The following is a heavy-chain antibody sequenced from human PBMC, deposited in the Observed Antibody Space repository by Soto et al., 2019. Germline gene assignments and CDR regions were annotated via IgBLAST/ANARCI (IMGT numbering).Heavy chain of an antibody. Sequence: EVQLVESGGGLVQPGGSLRLSCAASGFTFSSYWMSWVRQAPGKGLEWVANIKQDGSEKYYVDSVKGRFTISRDNAKNSLYLQMNSLRAEDTAVYYCARVKGGYYYVGGRSFDYWGQGTLVTVSS. CDR3: ARVKGGYYYVGGRSFDY. J-gene: IGHJ4*02. D-gene: IGHD3-22*01. CDR2: IKQDGSEK. V-gene: IGHV3-7*03. CDR1: GFTFSSYW.